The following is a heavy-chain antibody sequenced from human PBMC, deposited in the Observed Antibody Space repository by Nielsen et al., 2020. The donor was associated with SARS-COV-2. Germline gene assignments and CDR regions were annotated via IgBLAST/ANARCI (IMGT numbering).Heavy chain of an antibody. CDR1: GDSISSSNW. Sequence: GSLRLSCAVSGDSISSSNWWSWVRQPPGKGLEWIGEIFHSGSTNYNPSLKSRDTISIDKSKNQFSLKLSSVTAPDTAVYYCARGLAATGTGAFDIWGQGTMVTVSS. CDR2: IFHSGST. CDR3: ARGLAATGTGAFDI. D-gene: IGHD6-13*01. V-gene: IGHV4-4*02. J-gene: IGHJ3*02.